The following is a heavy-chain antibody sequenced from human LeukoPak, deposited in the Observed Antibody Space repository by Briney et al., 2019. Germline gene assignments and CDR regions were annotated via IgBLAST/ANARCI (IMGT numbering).Heavy chain of an antibody. D-gene: IGHD3-22*01. CDR3: AAGYDSSGYYPILNYYYGMDV. CDR2: ISSSGSTI. V-gene: IGHV3-48*03. Sequence: PGGSLRLSCAASGFTFSSYEMNWVRQAPGKGLEWVSYISSSGSTIYYADSVKGRFTISRDNAKNSLYLQMNSLRAEDTAVYYCAAGYDSSGYYPILNYYYGMDVWGQGTTVTVSS. J-gene: IGHJ6*02. CDR1: GFTFSSYE.